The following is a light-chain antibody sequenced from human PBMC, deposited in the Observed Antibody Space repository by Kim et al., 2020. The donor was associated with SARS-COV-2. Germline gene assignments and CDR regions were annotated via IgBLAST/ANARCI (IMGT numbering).Light chain of an antibody. CDR1: QSISDW. CDR3: QQYNSYLPS. J-gene: IGKJ2*03. CDR2: DAS. V-gene: IGKV1-5*01. Sequence: GDRVTITCRASQSISDWLAWYQQKPGKAPKFLIYDASSLESGVPPRFSARGPGTDSTLTTTSLQPEDFATYYCQQYNSYLPSFGQGTKLEF.